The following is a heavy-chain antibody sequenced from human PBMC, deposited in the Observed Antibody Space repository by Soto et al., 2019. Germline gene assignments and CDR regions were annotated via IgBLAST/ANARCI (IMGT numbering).Heavy chain of an antibody. J-gene: IGHJ5*02. V-gene: IGHV3-7*04. CDR1: GFTFIDYF. D-gene: IGHD2-21*01. CDR3: TRDLNHDCGP. Sequence: ESGGALVQPGGSLRLSCAASGFTFIDYFMTWVRQTPGKGLEGVANMNPDGSEQYYLDSVKGRFTISRDNAKNSLYLQMNNLRGEDTAVYYCTRDLNHDCGPWGQGTQVIVSS. CDR2: MNPDGSEQ.